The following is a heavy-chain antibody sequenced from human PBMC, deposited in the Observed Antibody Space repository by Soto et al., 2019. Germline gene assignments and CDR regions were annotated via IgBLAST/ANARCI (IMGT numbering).Heavy chain of an antibody. Sequence: QVQLVESGGGVVQPGRSLRLSCAASGFTFSSYGMHWVRQAPGKGLEWVAVISYDGSNKYYADSVKGRFTISRDNSKNTLYLQMNSLRAEDTAVYYWAKDGGIAVAIDYWGQGTLVTVSS. CDR1: GFTFSSYG. V-gene: IGHV3-30*18. J-gene: IGHJ4*02. CDR2: ISYDGSNK. D-gene: IGHD6-19*01. CDR3: AKDGGIAVAIDY.